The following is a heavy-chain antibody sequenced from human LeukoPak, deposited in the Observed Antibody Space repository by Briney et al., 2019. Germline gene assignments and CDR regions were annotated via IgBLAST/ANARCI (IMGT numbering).Heavy chain of an antibody. V-gene: IGHV4-61*02. CDR3: AREAGRPYYFDY. Sequence: SETLSLTCTVSGGSISSGSYYCSWIRQPAGKGLEWIWRIYASGSTNYNPSLKSRVTISVDTSKNQFSLKLSSVTAADTAVYYCAREAGRPYYFDYWGQGTLVTVSS. CDR1: GGSISSGSYY. J-gene: IGHJ4*02. CDR2: IYASGST.